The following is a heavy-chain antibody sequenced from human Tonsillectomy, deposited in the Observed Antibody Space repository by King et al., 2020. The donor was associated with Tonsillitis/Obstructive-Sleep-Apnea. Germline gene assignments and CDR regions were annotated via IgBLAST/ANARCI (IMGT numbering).Heavy chain of an antibody. D-gene: IGHD5-24*01. Sequence: EVQLVESGGGLIQPGGSLRLSCAASGLTVMANYMTWVRQAPGKGLEWVSIISAAGSTKYADSVTGRFTISRDNSKNTVDLQMKSLRDEDTAVYYCASGRTWLSTWGQGTLVTVSS. CDR3: ASGRTWLST. CDR2: ISAAGST. J-gene: IGHJ5*02. CDR1: GLTVMANY. V-gene: IGHV3-53*01.